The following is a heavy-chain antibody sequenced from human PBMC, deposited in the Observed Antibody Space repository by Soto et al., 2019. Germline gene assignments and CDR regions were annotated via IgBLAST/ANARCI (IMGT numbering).Heavy chain of an antibody. CDR3: ARDWAWGTAAGRRGSRRTNWFDP. D-gene: IGHD6-13*01. CDR2: IYHSGST. Sequence: TSETLSLTCTVSGGSISSGGYYWSWVRQPPGKGLEWIGEIYHSGSTNYNPSLKSRVTISVDKSKNQFSLKLSSVTAADTAVYYCARDWAWGTAAGRRGSRRTNWFDPWGQGTLVTVSS. V-gene: IGHV4-39*07. J-gene: IGHJ5*02. CDR1: GGSISSGGYY.